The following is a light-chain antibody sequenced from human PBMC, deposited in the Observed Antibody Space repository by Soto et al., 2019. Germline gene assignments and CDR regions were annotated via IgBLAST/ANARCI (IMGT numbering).Light chain of an antibody. CDR1: QGISNY. V-gene: IGKV1-27*01. J-gene: IGKJ1*01. CDR3: QKYNSAPTWT. Sequence: DIQMTQSPSSLSASVGDRVTITCRASQGISNYLAWYQQKPGKVPKLLIYGASTLQSGVPSRFRGRGSGTDFTLTISSLQPEDVATYYCQKYNSAPTWTFGQGTKVEVK. CDR2: GAS.